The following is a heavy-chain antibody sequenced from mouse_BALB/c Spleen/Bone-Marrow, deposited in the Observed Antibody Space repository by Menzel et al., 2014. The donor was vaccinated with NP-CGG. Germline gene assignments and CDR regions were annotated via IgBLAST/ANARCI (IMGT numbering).Heavy chain of an antibody. J-gene: IGHJ1*01. D-gene: IGHD1-1*01. V-gene: IGHV4-1*02. Sequence: EVQLQESGGGLVQPGGSLKVSCAASGFDFSRFWMSWVRQAPGKGLEWIGEINPDSSTINYTPSLKDKFIISRDSAKNTLYLQMSKARSEDTALYYCARRYGSSYRYWYFDVWGAGTTVTVSS. CDR1: GFDFSRFW. CDR3: ARRYGSSYRYWYFDV. CDR2: INPDSSTI.